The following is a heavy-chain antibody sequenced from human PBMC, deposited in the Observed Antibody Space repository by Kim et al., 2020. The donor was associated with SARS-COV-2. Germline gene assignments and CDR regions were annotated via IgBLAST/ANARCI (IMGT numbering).Heavy chain of an antibody. CDR3: ARDRPLKITMVRGGGMDV. V-gene: IGHV1-18*01. Sequence: ASVKVSCKASGYTFTSYGISWVRQAPGQGLEWMGWISAYNGNTNYAQKLQGRVTMTTDTSTSTAYMELRSLRSDDTAVYYCARDRPLKITMVRGGGMDVWGQGTTVTVSS. D-gene: IGHD3-10*01. CDR1: GYTFTSYG. CDR2: ISAYNGNT. J-gene: IGHJ6*02.